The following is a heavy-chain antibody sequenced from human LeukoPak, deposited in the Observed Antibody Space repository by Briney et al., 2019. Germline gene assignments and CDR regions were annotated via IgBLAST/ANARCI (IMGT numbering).Heavy chain of an antibody. CDR2: IKEDGSEK. D-gene: IGHD2-21*01. V-gene: IGHV3-7*04. CDR1: GFTFSSHW. CDR3: VRAAPDSRYRHFDF. J-gene: IGHJ2*01. Sequence: GGSLRLSCVASGFTFSSHWMKWVRQAPGKGLEWVADIKEDGSEKYYEDSVKGRFIISRDNAENSLSLQMSSLRVEDTAVYYCVRAAPDSRYRHFDFWGRGTLVSVSS.